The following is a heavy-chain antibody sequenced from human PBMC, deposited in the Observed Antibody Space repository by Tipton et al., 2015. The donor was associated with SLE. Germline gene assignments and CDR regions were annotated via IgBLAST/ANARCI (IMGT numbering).Heavy chain of an antibody. D-gene: IGHD3-10*01. CDR1: GGSISSYY. CDR3: ARARGRGYFQH. J-gene: IGHJ1*01. Sequence: PGLVKPSETLSLTCTVSGGSISSYYWSWIRQPPGKGLEWIGYIYYSGSTNYNPSLKSRVTISVDTSKNQFSLKLSSVTAADTAVYYWARARGRGYFQHWGQGTLVTVSS. CDR2: IYYSGST. V-gene: IGHV4-59*01.